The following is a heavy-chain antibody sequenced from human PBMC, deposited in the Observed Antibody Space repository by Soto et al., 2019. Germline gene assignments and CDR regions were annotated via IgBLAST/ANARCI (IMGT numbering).Heavy chain of an antibody. CDR2: IHTGDGDT. CDR3: ARVPRYTSDIVQVPAVMYEDWFVP. Sequence: GASVKVSCKASGYSSSKYAVQWVRQAPGQSLEWMGWIHTGDGDTKFSQKFHDRVTITRDTSATTVYMELSSLRSEDTAIYYCARVPRYTSDIVQVPAVMYEDWFVPWGQGTLVTVSS. V-gene: IGHV1-3*04. J-gene: IGHJ5*02. D-gene: IGHD2-8*01. CDR1: GYSSSKYA.